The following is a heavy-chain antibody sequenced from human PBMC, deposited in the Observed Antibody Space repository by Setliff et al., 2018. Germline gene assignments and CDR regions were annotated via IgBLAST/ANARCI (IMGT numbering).Heavy chain of an antibody. CDR2: TYYSGDA. CDR1: GGSISTNTYF. Sequence: SETLSLTCTVSGGSISTNTYFWGWIRQSPGKGLEWIGNTYYSGDAYYNPSLKSRVTISVDTSRNQFSLKLSSVTGADTAVYYCATDHYNRFDVWGQGTMVTVSS. V-gene: IGHV4-39*07. D-gene: IGHD4-4*01. CDR3: ATDHYNRFDV. J-gene: IGHJ3*01.